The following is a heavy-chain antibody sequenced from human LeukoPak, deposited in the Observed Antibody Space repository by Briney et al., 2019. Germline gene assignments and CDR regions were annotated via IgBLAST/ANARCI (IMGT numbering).Heavy chain of an antibody. D-gene: IGHD5-12*01. CDR2: IRYDGSNK. V-gene: IGHV3-30*02. J-gene: IGHJ6*02. CDR3: AKDRVVATTYSYYYYGMDV. CDR1: GFTFSSYG. Sequence: GGSLRLSCATSGFTFSSYGIHWVRQAPGKGLDWVAFIRYDGSNKYYADSVKGRFTISRDNSKNTVYLQMNSLRAEDTAVYYCAKDRVVATTYSYYYYGMDVWGQGTKVTVSS.